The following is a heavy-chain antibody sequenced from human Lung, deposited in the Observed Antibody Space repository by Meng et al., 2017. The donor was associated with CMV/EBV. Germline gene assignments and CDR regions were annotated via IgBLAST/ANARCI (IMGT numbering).Heavy chain of an antibody. CDR3: ASLFCGPTTCYYFDW. CDR2: INRDGSEK. J-gene: IGHJ4*02. D-gene: IGHD2-21*01. V-gene: IGHV3-7*01. Sequence: GESXKISCATSGFRFSTYSMSWVCQAPGKGLEWLASINRDGSEKDYVDSVKGRFTISRDNAKNSLYLVMNSLRAEDKAVYYCASLFCGPTTCYYFDWWGQGTLVTVSS. CDR1: GFRFSTYS.